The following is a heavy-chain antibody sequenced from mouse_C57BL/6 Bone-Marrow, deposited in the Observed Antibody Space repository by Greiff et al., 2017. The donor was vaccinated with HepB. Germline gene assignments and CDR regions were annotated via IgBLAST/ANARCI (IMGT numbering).Heavy chain of an antibody. CDR3: AREGVPYYGSSGPYAMDY. CDR2: ISDGGSYT. CDR1: GFTFSSYA. J-gene: IGHJ4*01. D-gene: IGHD1-1*01. V-gene: IGHV5-4*01. Sequence: EVKLVESGGGLVKPGGSLKLSCAASGFTFSSYAMSWVRQTPEKSLQWVATISDGGSYTYYPDNVKGRVTISKDNAKNNLYLQISHLKSEDTAMYYCAREGVPYYGSSGPYAMDYWGQGTSVTVSS.